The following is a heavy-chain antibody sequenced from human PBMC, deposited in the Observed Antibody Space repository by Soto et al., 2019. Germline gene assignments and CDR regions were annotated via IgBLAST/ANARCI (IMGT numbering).Heavy chain of an antibody. Sequence: GGSLRLSCASSGFTFSSYAMSWVRQAPGKGLEWVSAISGSGGSTYYADSVKGRFTISRDNSKNTLYLQMNSLRAEDTAVYYCAKGRDIVVLPAAGLFYDYWGQGTLVTVSS. J-gene: IGHJ4*02. CDR1: GFTFSSYA. CDR3: AKGRDIVVLPAAGLFYDY. CDR2: ISGSGGST. V-gene: IGHV3-23*01. D-gene: IGHD2-2*01.